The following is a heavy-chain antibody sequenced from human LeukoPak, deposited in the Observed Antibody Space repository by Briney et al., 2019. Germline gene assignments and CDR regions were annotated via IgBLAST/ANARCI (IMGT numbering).Heavy chain of an antibody. CDR2: IYHSGST. J-gene: IGHJ4*02. V-gene: IGHV4-38-2*02. CDR1: GYTISSCYY. Sequence: SETLSLTCTVSGYTISSCYYCGLIRQPPGKVLEWSWSIYHSGSTYYNPSLKSRVTITVDTSKNQSSLKLSSVTAADTAVYYCARVRGRTWADNFDYWGQGILVTVSS. CDR3: ARVRGRTWADNFDY. D-gene: IGHD2-2*01.